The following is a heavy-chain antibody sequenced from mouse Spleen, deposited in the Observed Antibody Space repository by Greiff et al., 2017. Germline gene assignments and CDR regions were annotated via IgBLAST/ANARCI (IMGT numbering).Heavy chain of an antibody. CDR1: GFTFSSYT. CDR2: ISGGGGNT. V-gene: IGHV5-9*01. Sequence: EVQRVESGGGLVKPGGSLKLSCAASGFTFSSYTMSWVRQTPEKRLEWVATISGGGGNTYYPDSVKGRFTISRDNAKNTLYLQMSSLRSEDTALYYCARRVVTTAFDYWGQGTTLTVSS. D-gene: IGHD2-1*01. CDR3: ARRVVTTAFDY. J-gene: IGHJ2*01.